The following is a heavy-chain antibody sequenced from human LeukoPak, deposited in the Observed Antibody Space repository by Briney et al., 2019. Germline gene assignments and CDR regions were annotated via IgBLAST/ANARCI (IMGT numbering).Heavy chain of an antibody. CDR1: GFTFSSYA. D-gene: IGHD1-26*01. Sequence: TGGSLRLSCAAFGFTFSSYAMPWVRQAPGKGLEWVAVISYDGSNKYYADSVKGRFTISRDNSKNTLYLQMNSLRAEDTAVYYCASLLYFDYWGQGTLVTVSS. CDR3: ASLLYFDY. V-gene: IGHV3-30-3*01. J-gene: IGHJ4*02. CDR2: ISYDGSNK.